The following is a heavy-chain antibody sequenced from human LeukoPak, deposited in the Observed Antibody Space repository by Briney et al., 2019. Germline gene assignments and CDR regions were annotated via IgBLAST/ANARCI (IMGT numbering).Heavy chain of an antibody. CDR1: GFTFSSYW. Sequence: GGSLRLSCAASGFTFSSYWMSWVRQAPGKGLEWVANIKQDGSEKYYVDSVKGRFTTSRDNAKNSLYLQMNSLRAEDTAVYYCAKGMDYVLTFPYDYWGQGTLVTVSS. CDR2: IKQDGSEK. V-gene: IGHV3-7*01. CDR3: AKGMDYVLTFPYDY. D-gene: IGHD2/OR15-2a*01. J-gene: IGHJ4*02.